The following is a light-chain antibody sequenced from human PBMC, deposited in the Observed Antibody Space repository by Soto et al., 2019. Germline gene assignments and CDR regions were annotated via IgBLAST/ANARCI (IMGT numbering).Light chain of an antibody. V-gene: IGLV2-14*01. CDR2: EVS. Sequence: QSALTQPASVSGSPGQSITISCTGTSSDVGGYNYVSWYQQHPGKAPKLMIYEVSNRPSGVSNRFSGSKSGKTASLTISGLQADDEADYYSSSYTSSSPYVFGTGTKLTVL. CDR1: SSDVGGYNY. J-gene: IGLJ1*01. CDR3: SSYTSSSPYV.